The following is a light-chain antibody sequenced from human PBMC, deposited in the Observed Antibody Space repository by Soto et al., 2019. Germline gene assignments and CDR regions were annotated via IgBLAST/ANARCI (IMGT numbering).Light chain of an antibody. CDR1: ESVHRN. CDR2: YAS. Sequence: EMVMTQSPATLSVSPGERVTLSCRASESVHRNLAWYQQKPGQGPSLLIYYASTRATGVPARFTGSGFGTELTLTIGSLQSEDFGVYHCQHYSNWPPTFGPGTKVEIK. J-gene: IGKJ3*01. CDR3: QHYSNWPPT. V-gene: IGKV3-15*01.